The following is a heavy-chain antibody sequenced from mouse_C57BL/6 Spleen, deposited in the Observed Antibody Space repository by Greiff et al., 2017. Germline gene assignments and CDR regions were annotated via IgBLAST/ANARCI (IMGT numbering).Heavy chain of an antibody. Sequence: QVQLQQSGAELVKPGASVKMSCKASGYTFTTYPIEWMKQNHGKSLEWIGNFHPYNDDTKYNEKFKGKATLTVEKSSSTVYLELSRLTSDDSAVYYCAIPSLNDYDEGGFDYWGQGTTLTVSS. CDR1: GYTFTTYP. CDR2: FHPYNDDT. V-gene: IGHV1-47*01. CDR3: AIPSLNDYDEGGFDY. D-gene: IGHD2-4*01. J-gene: IGHJ2*01.